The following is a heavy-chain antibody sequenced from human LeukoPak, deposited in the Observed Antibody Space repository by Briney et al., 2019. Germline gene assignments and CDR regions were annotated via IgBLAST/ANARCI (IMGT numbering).Heavy chain of an antibody. J-gene: IGHJ4*02. D-gene: IGHD1-26*01. CDR2: ISSSGRTI. Sequence: GGSLRLSCAASGFTFIYYSMTWVRQAPGEGLEWISYISSSGRTIYYADSVKGRFTISRDNAKNSVYLQMNSLSAEDTAVYYCARDRARATEGPELDYWGQGTLVTVSS. CDR1: GFTFIYYS. V-gene: IGHV3-48*04. CDR3: ARDRARATEGPELDY.